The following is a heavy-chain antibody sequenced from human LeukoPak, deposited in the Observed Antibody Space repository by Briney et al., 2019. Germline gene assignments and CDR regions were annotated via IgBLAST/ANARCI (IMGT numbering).Heavy chain of an antibody. CDR3: AREGSKDFWSGYYSDY. CDR2: IIPILGIA. Sequence: SVKVSCKASGGTFSSYAISWVRQAPGQGLEWMGRIIPILGIANYAQKFQGRVTITADKSTSTAYMELSSLRSEDTAVYYCAREGSKDFWSGYYSDYWGQGTLVTVSS. V-gene: IGHV1-69*04. CDR1: GGTFSSYA. J-gene: IGHJ4*02. D-gene: IGHD3-3*01.